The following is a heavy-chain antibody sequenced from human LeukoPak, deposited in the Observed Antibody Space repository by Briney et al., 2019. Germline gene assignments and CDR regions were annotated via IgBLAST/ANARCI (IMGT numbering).Heavy chain of an antibody. D-gene: IGHD6-13*01. V-gene: IGHV4-59*01. CDR1: GGSISSYY. CDR2: LYYSGST. J-gene: IGHJ4*02. Sequence: SETLSLTCTVSGGSISSYYWSWIRQPPGKGLEWIGYLYYSGSTNYNPSLKSRVTISVDTSKNQFSLKLSSVTAADTAVYYCASSSWYGRVDYWGQGTLVTVSP. CDR3: ASSSWYGRVDY.